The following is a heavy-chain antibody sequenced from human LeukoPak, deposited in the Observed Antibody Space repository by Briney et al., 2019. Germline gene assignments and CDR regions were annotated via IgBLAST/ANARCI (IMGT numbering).Heavy chain of an antibody. D-gene: IGHD2-2*01. CDR3: ASYCSSTSCYTYNWFDP. V-gene: IGHV4-39*01. CDR2: IYYSEST. CDR1: GGSISSSSYY. J-gene: IGHJ5*02. Sequence: PSETLSLTCTVSGGSISSSSYYWGWIRQPPGKGLEWIGSIYYSESTYYNPSLKSRVTISVDTSKNQFSLKLSSVTAADTAVYYCASYCSSTSCYTYNWFDPWGQGTLVTVSS.